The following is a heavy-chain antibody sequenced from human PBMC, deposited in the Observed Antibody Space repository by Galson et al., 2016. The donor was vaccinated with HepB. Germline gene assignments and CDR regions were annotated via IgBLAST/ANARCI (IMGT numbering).Heavy chain of an antibody. V-gene: IGHV3-23*01. Sequence: SLRLSCADSAFTFGTYAMSWVRQAPGKGPEWVAAISYSGENTYYAGSVKGRFTISRDTFKKTLYLQMSSLRDDDTAVYYCVKAAREGSSVHHWGQGTQVIASS. D-gene: IGHD1-26*01. CDR1: AFTFGTYA. CDR3: VKAAREGSSVHH. CDR2: ISYSGENT. J-gene: IGHJ4*02.